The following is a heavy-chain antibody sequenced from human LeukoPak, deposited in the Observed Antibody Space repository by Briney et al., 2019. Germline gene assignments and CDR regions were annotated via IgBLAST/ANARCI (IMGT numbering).Heavy chain of an antibody. D-gene: IGHD3-3*01. CDR1: GFTFSSYS. Sequence: GGSLRLSCAASGFTFSSYSMNWVRQTPGKGLEWVSYISPITSTKYYADSVEGRFTISRDDARNSLSLQMDSLRAEDTAVYYSARESDKHYDFWSGYLALDYWGQGPLVTVSS. V-gene: IGHV3-48*04. J-gene: IGHJ4*02. CDR2: ISPITSTK. CDR3: ARESDKHYDFWSGYLALDY.